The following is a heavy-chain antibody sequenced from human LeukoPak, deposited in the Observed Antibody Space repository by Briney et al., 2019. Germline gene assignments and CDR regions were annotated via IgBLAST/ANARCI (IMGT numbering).Heavy chain of an antibody. CDR1: GGSISSSSYY. CDR3: ARVFGWYGYCYYYMDV. V-gene: IGHV4-39*07. J-gene: IGHJ6*03. Sequence: SETLSLTCTVSGGSISSSSYYWGWIRQPPGKGLEWIGSIYYSGSTYYNPSLKSRVTITVDTSKNQFSLKLSSVTAADTAVYYCARVFGWYGYCYYYMDVWGKGTTVTVSS. CDR2: IYYSGST. D-gene: IGHD6-19*01.